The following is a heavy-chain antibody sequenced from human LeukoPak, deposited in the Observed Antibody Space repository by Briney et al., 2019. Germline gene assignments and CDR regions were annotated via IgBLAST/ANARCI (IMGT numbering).Heavy chain of an antibody. J-gene: IGHJ3*02. Sequence: ASVKVSCKASGYTFTSYGISWVRQAPGQGLEWMGWISAYNGNTNYAQKLQGRVTMTTDTATSTAYMELRSLRSDDTAVYYCARVNYYATGYAFDIWGQGTMVTVSS. D-gene: IGHD3-22*01. CDR3: ARVNYYATGYAFDI. CDR1: GYTFTSYG. V-gene: IGHV1-18*01. CDR2: ISAYNGNT.